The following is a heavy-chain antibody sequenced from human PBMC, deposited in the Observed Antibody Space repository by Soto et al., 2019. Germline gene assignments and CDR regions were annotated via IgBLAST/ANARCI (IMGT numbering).Heavy chain of an antibody. D-gene: IGHD3-9*01. V-gene: IGHV4-39*01. J-gene: IGHJ4*02. CDR1: GRSISSSSYY. CDR2: IYYSGST. CDR3: ARLLRSRRPNDILTVDY. Sequence: SETLSLTCTVSGRSISSSSYYWGWIRQHPGKGLEWFGSIYYSGSTYYNPSLKSRVTISVDTSQIQFTLPLSSVTAAETALYFCARLLRSRRPNDILTVDYWGKETLVTVSS.